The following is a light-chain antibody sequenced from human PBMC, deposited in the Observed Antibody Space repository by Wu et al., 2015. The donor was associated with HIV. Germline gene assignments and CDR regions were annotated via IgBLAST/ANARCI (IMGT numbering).Light chain of an antibody. V-gene: IGKV3-11*01. CDR2: DTS. J-gene: IGKJ2*01. Sequence: EIVLTQSPATLSLSPGERATLSCRASQSVSSYVAWYQQKPGRAPRLLIYDTSNRATGIPARFSGSGSGADFTLTISRLEPEDFATYYCQQYNSYPYTFGQGTKLEIK. CDR1: QSVSSY. CDR3: QQYNSYPYT.